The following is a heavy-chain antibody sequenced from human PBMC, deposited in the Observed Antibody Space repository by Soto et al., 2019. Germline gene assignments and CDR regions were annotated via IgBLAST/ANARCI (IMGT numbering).Heavy chain of an antibody. V-gene: IGHV4-61*01. J-gene: IGHJ6*02. Sequence: PSETLSLTCTVSGGSVRSGSYYWSWIRQPPGKGLEWIGYIYYSGSTNYNPSLKSRVTISVDTSKNQFSLKLSSVTAADTAVYYCARDAATAMVRDYYYGMDVWGQGTTVTVSS. D-gene: IGHD5-18*01. CDR3: ARDAATAMVRDYYYGMDV. CDR2: IYYSGST. CDR1: GGSVRSGSYY.